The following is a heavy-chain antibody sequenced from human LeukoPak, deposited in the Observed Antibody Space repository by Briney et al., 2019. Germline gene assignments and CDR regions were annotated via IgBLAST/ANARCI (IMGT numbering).Heavy chain of an antibody. V-gene: IGHV4-59*01. CDR1: GDSISNYY. CDR3: ARVDGTAYYAMDV. D-gene: IGHD2-21*02. J-gene: IGHJ6*02. CDR2: IYYSGST. Sequence: SETLSLTCTVSGDSISNYYWSWIRQPPGKGLEWIGYIYYSGSTNYSPSLKSRVTISVDTSKNQFSLGLNSVTAADTAVYYCARVDGTAYYAMDVWGQGTTVTVSS.